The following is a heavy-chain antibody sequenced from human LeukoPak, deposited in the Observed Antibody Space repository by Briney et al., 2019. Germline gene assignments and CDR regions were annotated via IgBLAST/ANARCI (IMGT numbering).Heavy chain of an antibody. CDR3: ARETGNNWNDSPIRQDAFDI. CDR1: GYSFTSYW. Sequence: GESLKISCKGSGYSFTSYWIGWVRQIPGKGLEWMGIIYPGDSDTRYSPSFQGQVTISADKSISTAYLQWSSLKASDAAMYYCARETGNNWNDSPIRQDAFDIWGQGTMVTVSS. CDR2: IYPGDSDT. J-gene: IGHJ3*02. V-gene: IGHV5-51*01. D-gene: IGHD1-20*01.